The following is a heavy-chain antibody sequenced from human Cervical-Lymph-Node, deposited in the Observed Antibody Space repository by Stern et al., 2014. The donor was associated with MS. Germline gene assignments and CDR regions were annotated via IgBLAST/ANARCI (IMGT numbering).Heavy chain of an antibody. Sequence: VQLVQSGAEVKKPGESLKISCKGSGYSFTSYGIGWVRQMPGKGLEWLGVVYPGGSGTRYGPSFQGPVTLSSDTPIRPDHLPVSSLKASDTAMYDCARHGEMATITNWGQGTLVTVSS. D-gene: IGHD5-24*01. V-gene: IGHV5-51*01. CDR3: ARHGEMATITN. CDR1: GYSFTSYG. J-gene: IGHJ4*02. CDR2: VYPGGSGT.